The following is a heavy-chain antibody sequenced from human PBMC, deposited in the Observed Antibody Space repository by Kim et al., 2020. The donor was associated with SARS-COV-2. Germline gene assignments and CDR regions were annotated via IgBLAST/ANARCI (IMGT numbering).Heavy chain of an antibody. V-gene: IGHV4-61*02. CDR2: IYTSGST. D-gene: IGHD6-13*01. CDR3: ARVRPNSSSWSPSYFDY. Sequence: SETLSLTCTVSGGSISSGSYYWSWIRQPAGKGLEWIGRIYTSGSTNYNPSLKSRVTISVDTSKNQFSLKLSSVTAADTAVYYCARVRPNSSSWSPSYFDYWGQGTLVTVSS. J-gene: IGHJ4*02. CDR1: GGSISSGSYY.